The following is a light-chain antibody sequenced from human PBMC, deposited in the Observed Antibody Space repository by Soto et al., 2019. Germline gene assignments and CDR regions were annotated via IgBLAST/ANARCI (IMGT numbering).Light chain of an antibody. CDR2: SNN. CDR3: AAWDDSLNGPV. V-gene: IGLV1-44*01. J-gene: IGLJ3*02. Sequence: QAVVTQPPSASGTPGQRVTISCSGSSSNIGRNTLNWYQQLPGTAPKLLIYSNNQRPSGVPDRFSGSKSGTSASLAISGLQSEDEADYYCAAWDDSLNGPVFGGGTKLTVL. CDR1: SSNIGRNT.